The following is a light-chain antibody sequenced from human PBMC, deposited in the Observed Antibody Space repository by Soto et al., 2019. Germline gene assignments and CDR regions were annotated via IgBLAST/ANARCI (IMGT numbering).Light chain of an antibody. Sequence: QSLLTQPASVSGSPGQSITISCTGTGSDVGSYNLVSWYQQHPGKAPKLMIYEGSKRPSGVSNRFSGSKSGNTASLTISGLQAEDEADYFCSSYASSTTPYVFGTGTKVTVL. J-gene: IGLJ1*01. V-gene: IGLV2-14*02. CDR2: EGS. CDR1: GSDVGSYNL. CDR3: SSYASSTTPYV.